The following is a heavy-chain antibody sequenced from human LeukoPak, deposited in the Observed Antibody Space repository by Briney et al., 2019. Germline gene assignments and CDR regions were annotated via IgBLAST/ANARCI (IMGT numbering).Heavy chain of an antibody. CDR3: ARGVYYDSSGLKGSAFDI. Sequence: GRSLRLSCAASGFTFSRYAMHWVRQAPGKGLEWVAVISYDGSNKYYADSVKGRFTISRDNSKNTLYLQMNSLRAEDTAVYYCARGVYYDSSGLKGSAFDIWGQGTMVTVSS. CDR2: ISYDGSNK. D-gene: IGHD3-22*01. V-gene: IGHV3-30*04. J-gene: IGHJ3*02. CDR1: GFTFSRYA.